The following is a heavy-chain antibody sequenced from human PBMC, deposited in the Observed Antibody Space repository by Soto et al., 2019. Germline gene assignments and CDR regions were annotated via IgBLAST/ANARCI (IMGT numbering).Heavy chain of an antibody. V-gene: IGHV2-5*01. D-gene: IGHD1-1*01. CDR1: GFSLSTSGGG. CDR3: GPRIEGGGATGSSILDY. J-gene: IGHJ4*02. Sequence: FRHAPVNPAQTLQLTYTFSGFSLSTSGGGVGWIRQPPGKTLEWLALIYDNENMRYLPSLKSRLTMTRDTSKAQVILTIPNLDPGDTATYFCGPRIEGGGATGSSILDYWGQGTLVTASS. CDR2: IYDNENM.